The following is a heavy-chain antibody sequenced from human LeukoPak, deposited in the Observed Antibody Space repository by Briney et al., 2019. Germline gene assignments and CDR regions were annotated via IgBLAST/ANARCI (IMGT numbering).Heavy chain of an antibody. J-gene: IGHJ4*02. Sequence: GGSLRLSCAASGFTVSSNYMSWVRQAPGKGLEWVSVIYSGGSTYYADSVKGRFTISRDNSKNTLYLQMNSLRAEDTAVYYCARAPIAVAGFYDFDYWGQGTLVTVSS. V-gene: IGHV3-53*01. D-gene: IGHD6-19*01. CDR1: GFTVSSNY. CDR3: ARAPIAVAGFYDFDY. CDR2: IYSGGST.